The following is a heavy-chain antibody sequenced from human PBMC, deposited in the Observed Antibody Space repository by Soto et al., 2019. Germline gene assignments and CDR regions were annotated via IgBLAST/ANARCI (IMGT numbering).Heavy chain of an antibody. J-gene: IGHJ4*02. Sequence: GGSLRLSCAASGFTFSSDAMSWFRQAPGKGLEWVSAISGSGGSTYYADSVKGRFTISRDNSKNTLYLQMNSLRAEDTAVYYCAKRVPGYYDSSGYYFRGWQPRELNAYSGQGTLVTVSS. CDR1: GFTFSSDA. D-gene: IGHD3-22*01. V-gene: IGHV3-23*01. CDR3: AKRVPGYYDSSGYYFRGWQPRELNAY. CDR2: ISGSGGST.